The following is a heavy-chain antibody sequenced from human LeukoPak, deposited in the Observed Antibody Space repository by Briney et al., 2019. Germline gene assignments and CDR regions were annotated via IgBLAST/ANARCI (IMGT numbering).Heavy chain of an antibody. D-gene: IGHD3/OR15-3a*01. J-gene: IGHJ4*02. Sequence: SETLSLTCAVYGGSFSGYYWSWIRQPPGKGLEWIGEINHSGSTNYNPSLKSRVTISVDTSKNQFSLKLTSVTAADTAVYYCARARRMDNFDYWGQGTLVTVSS. CDR2: INHSGST. V-gene: IGHV4-34*01. CDR3: ARARRMDNFDY. CDR1: GGSFSGYY.